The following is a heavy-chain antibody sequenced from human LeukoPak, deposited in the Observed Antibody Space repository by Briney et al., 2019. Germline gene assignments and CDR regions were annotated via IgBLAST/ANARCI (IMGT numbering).Heavy chain of an antibody. Sequence: PGGSLRLSCAASGFTFSSYAMHWVRQAPGKGLEWVAVISYDGSNKYYADSVKGRFTISRDNSKNTLYLQMNSLRAEDTAVYYCARDLPITTVTDYWGQGTLVTVSS. CDR3: ARDLPITTVTDY. J-gene: IGHJ4*02. CDR1: GFTFSSYA. D-gene: IGHD4-17*01. V-gene: IGHV3-30-3*01. CDR2: ISYDGSNK.